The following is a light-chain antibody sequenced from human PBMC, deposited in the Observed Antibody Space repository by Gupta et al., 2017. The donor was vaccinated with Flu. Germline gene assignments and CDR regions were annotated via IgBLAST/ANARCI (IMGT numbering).Light chain of an antibody. V-gene: IGKV3-15*01. Sequence: SVSQGERANRCGRASQRGSTKLAWYREEHGQPPGPPSYCGSTRATRITARFSGGGCGREFNLNISSLHSEEWAVYYCIQYHRRHQRAPWTFGQGTKVEIK. CDR2: CGS. J-gene: IGKJ1*01. CDR1: QRGSTK. CDR3: IQYHRRHQRAPWT.